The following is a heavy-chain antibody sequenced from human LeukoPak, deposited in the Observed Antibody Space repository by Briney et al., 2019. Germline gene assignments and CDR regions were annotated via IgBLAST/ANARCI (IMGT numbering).Heavy chain of an antibody. V-gene: IGHV1-18*01. Sequence: GASVKVSCKASGYTFTSYGISWVRQAPGQGLEWMGWISAYNGNTNYAQKLQGRVTMTTDTSTSTAYMELRSLRSEDTAVYYCARADIVVVPAAIRSFYYYYMDVWGKGTTVTVSS. CDR1: GYTFTSYG. CDR2: ISAYNGNT. CDR3: ARADIVVVPAAIRSFYYYYMDV. D-gene: IGHD2-2*02. J-gene: IGHJ6*03.